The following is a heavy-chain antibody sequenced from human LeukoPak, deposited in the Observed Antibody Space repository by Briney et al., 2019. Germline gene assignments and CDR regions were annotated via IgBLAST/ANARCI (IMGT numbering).Heavy chain of an antibody. D-gene: IGHD3-3*01. J-gene: IGHJ4*02. CDR3: ARVGDYDFWSGYYRAVTFDY. Sequence: PGGSLRLSRAASGFTFSTYWMSWVRQAPGKGLEWVANIKQDGSETNYVDSVKGRFTISRDNAKNSLFLQMNSLRAEDTALYYCARVGDYDFWSGYYRAVTFDYGGQGTLVTVSS. CDR1: GFTFSTYW. V-gene: IGHV3-7*01. CDR2: IKQDGSET.